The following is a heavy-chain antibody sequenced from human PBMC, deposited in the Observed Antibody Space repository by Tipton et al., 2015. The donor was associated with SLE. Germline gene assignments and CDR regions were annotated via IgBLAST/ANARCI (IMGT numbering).Heavy chain of an antibody. V-gene: IGHV4-30-2*01. CDR2: IYQIGST. Sequence: TLSLTCTVSGASINAGGYSWSWIRQPPGKGLEWIAYIYQIGSTHSSPSLRSRVTISLDRSKNQFSLSLSSVTAADTAVYYCARGRIAVAGNHSDYWGQGTLVTVSS. J-gene: IGHJ4*02. CDR3: ARGRIAVAGNHSDY. D-gene: IGHD6-19*01. CDR1: GASINAGGYS.